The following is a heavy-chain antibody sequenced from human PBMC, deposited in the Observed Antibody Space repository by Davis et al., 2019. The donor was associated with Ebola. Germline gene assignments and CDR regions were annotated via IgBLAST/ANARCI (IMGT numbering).Heavy chain of an antibody. D-gene: IGHD4-17*01. J-gene: IGHJ5*02. CDR1: GFTFSSCA. CDR3: ARADYGDYGWFDP. Sequence: GGSLRLSCAASGFTFSSCAMHWVRQAPGKGLEWVAVISYDGSNKYYADSVKGRFTISRDNSKNTLYLQMNSLRAEDTAVYYCARADYGDYGWFDPWGQGTLVTVSS. V-gene: IGHV3-30-3*01. CDR2: ISYDGSNK.